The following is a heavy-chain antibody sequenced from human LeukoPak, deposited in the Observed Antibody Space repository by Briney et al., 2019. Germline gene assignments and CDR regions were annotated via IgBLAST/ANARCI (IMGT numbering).Heavy chain of an antibody. D-gene: IGHD1-26*01. V-gene: IGHV4-39*01. Sequence: SETLSLTCAVSGDSLSISGYYWGWIRQPPGTGLEWIGSIYYSGNTHYNPSLKSRVTISVDTSKNQFSLKVTSVTAADTAVFYCARHEGATVFDYWGQGTLVTVSS. CDR2: IYYSGNT. J-gene: IGHJ4*02. CDR3: ARHEGATVFDY. CDR1: GDSLSISGYY.